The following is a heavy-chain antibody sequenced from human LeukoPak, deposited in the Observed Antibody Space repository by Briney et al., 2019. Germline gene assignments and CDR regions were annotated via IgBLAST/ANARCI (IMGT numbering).Heavy chain of an antibody. V-gene: IGHV1-2*06. J-gene: IGHJ4*02. Sequence: ASVKVSCKXSGYTFTGYYMHWVRQAPGQGLEWMGRINHNSGGTNYAQKFQGRVTMTRDTSISTAYMELSRLRSDDTAVYYCARSYYDILTGYYLFDYWGQGTLVTVSS. CDR3: ARSYYDILTGYYLFDY. CDR1: GYTFTGYY. CDR2: INHNSGGT. D-gene: IGHD3-9*01.